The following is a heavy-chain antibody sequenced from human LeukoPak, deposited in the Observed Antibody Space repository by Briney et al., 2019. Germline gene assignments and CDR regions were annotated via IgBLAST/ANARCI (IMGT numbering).Heavy chain of an antibody. J-gene: IGHJ4*02. D-gene: IGHD2-2*01. CDR2: IIPIFGTA. Sequence: GASVKVSCKASGGTFSSYAISWVRQAPGQGLEWMGGIIPIFGTANYAQKFQGRVTITTDESTSTAYMELSSLRSEDTAVYYCARGPPPIWGCSSTSCYKPSLDYWGQGTLVTVSS. CDR1: GGTFSSYA. CDR3: ARGPPPIWGCSSTSCYKPSLDY. V-gene: IGHV1-69*05.